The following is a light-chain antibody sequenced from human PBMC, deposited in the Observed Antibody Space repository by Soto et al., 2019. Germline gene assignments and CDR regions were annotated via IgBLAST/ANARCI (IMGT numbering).Light chain of an antibody. CDR3: QSHDTSLSVLVV. J-gene: IGLJ2*01. CDR1: SSNIGAGYD. Sequence: QSVLTQPPSVSGAPGKRVTISCTGSSSNIGAGYDVHWYQQLPGTAPKLLIYGNINRPSGVPDRFSGSRSGTSASLAITGLQAEDEADYYCQSHDTSLSVLVVFGGGTKLTVL. V-gene: IGLV1-40*01. CDR2: GNI.